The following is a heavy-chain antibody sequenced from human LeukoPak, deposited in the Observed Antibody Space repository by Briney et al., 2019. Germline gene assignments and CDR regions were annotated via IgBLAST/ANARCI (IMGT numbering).Heavy chain of an antibody. CDR3: AKELGVVTHY. CDR2: IRYDGSNK. CDR1: GFTFSSYC. J-gene: IGHJ4*02. V-gene: IGHV3-30*02. Sequence: GGSLRLSCAASGFTFSSYCMHWVRQAPDKGLEWVAFIRYDGSNKYYADSVKGRFTISRDNSKNTMYLQMNSLRAEDTAVYYCAKELGVVTHYWGQGTLVTVSS. D-gene: IGHD4-23*01.